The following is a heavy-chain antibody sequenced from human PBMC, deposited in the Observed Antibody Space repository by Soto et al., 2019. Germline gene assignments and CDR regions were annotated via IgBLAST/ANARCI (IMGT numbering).Heavy chain of an antibody. D-gene: IGHD3-3*01. Sequence: QVQLVQSGGGVVQPGRSLRLSCAASGFTFSNYGMHFVRQAPGKGLEWVTAISYHGTNEYYADSVRGRVTISRDNFKDTMDQQMNSLRDDGTVLDYCAKNFRRHPRVLFYMDVWGKGTTVSVSS. J-gene: IGHJ6*03. CDR2: ISYHGTNE. CDR1: GFTFSNYG. V-gene: IGHV3-30*18. CDR3: AKNFRRHPRVLFYMDV.